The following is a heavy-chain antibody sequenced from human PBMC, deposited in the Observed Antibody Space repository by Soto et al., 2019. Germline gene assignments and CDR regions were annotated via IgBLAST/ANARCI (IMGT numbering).Heavy chain of an antibody. CDR1: GGTFSSYA. J-gene: IGHJ6*03. Sequence: ASVKVSCKASGGTFSSYAISWVRQAPGQGLEWMGGIIPIFGTANYAQKFQGRVTITADESTSTAYMELSSLRSEDTAVYYCARVTPKEGYMDVWGQGTTVTVSS. V-gene: IGHV1-69*13. CDR3: ARVTPKEGYMDV. CDR2: IIPIFGTA.